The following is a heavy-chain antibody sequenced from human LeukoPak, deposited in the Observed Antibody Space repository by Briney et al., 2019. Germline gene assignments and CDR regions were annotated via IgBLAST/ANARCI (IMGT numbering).Heavy chain of an antibody. D-gene: IGHD6-13*01. V-gene: IGHV4-38-2*02. Sequence: SETLSLTCTVSGYSISSGYYWGWIRQPPGKGLEWIGSIYHSGSTNYNPSLKSRVTISVDKSKNQFSLKLSSVTAADTAVYYCARAYSSSWYGVSWFDPRGQGTLVTVSS. J-gene: IGHJ5*02. CDR1: GYSISSGYY. CDR3: ARAYSSSWYGVSWFDP. CDR2: IYHSGST.